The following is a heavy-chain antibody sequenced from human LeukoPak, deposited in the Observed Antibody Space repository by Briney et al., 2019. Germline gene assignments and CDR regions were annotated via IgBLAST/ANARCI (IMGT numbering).Heavy chain of an antibody. CDR2: INSDGCST. Sequence: PGGSLRLSCAASGFTFSSYWMHWVRQAPGKGLVWVSRINSDGCSTSYADSVKGRFTISRDNAKNTLYLQMNSLRAEDTAVYYCARRYYGDYDAFDIWGQGTMVTVSS. CDR3: ARRYYGDYDAFDI. J-gene: IGHJ3*02. CDR1: GFTFSSYW. D-gene: IGHD4-17*01. V-gene: IGHV3-74*01.